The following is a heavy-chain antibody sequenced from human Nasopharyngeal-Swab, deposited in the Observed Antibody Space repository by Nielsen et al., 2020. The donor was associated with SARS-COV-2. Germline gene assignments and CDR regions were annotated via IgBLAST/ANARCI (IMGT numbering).Heavy chain of an antibody. Sequence: GESLKISCTTSGSTFDDYAMSWFRLAPGKGLEWVGFIRSKTYSGAPEYAASVKGRFTISRDNAKNSLYLQMNSLRAEDTAVYYCARDDDSGTYSDAFDIWGQGTMVTVSS. D-gene: IGHD1-26*01. CDR2: IRSKTYSGAP. J-gene: IGHJ3*02. CDR1: GSTFDDYA. V-gene: IGHV3-49*03. CDR3: ARDDDSGTYSDAFDI.